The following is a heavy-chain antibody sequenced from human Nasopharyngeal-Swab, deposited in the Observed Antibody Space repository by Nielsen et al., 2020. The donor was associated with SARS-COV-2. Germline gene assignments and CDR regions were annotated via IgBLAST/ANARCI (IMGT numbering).Heavy chain of an antibody. CDR1: GFSFSSYA. V-gene: IGHV3-33*08. CDR3: ARDRDLSLPDY. CDR2: IWYDGSNK. J-gene: IGHJ4*02. Sequence: GGSLRLSCAASGFSFSSYAMSWVRQAPGKGLEWVAVIWYDGSNKYYADSVKGRFTISRDNSKNTLYLQMNSLRAEDTAVYYCARDRDLSLPDYWGQGTLVTVSS.